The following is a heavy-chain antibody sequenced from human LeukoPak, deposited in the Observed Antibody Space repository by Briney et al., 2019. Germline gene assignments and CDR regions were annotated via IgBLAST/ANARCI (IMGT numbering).Heavy chain of an antibody. CDR3: ARDQDYYGSGTLFDY. D-gene: IGHD3-10*01. Sequence: PGGSLRLSCAASGFTFSSYTMTWVRQAPGKGLEWVSYISSGSSTKYYADSVRGRFTISRDNAKNSLYLQMNSLRAEDTALYYCARDQDYYGSGTLFDYWGQGTLVTVSS. CDR1: GFTFSSYT. CDR2: ISSGSSTK. V-gene: IGHV3-48*04. J-gene: IGHJ4*02.